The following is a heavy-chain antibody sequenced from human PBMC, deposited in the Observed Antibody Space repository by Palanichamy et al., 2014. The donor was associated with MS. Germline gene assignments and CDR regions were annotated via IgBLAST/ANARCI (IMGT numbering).Heavy chain of an antibody. D-gene: IGHD6-13*01. CDR2: IYYSGST. CDR1: GGSISSYY. CDR3: AKLYSTFWFDP. Sequence: QVQLQESGPGLVKPSETLSLTCTVSGGSISSYYWSWIRQPPGKGLEWIGYIYYSGSTNYNPSLKSRVTISVDTSKNQFSLKLSSVTAADTAVYYCAKLYSTFWFDPWGQGTLVTVSS. V-gene: IGHV4-59*01. J-gene: IGHJ5*02.